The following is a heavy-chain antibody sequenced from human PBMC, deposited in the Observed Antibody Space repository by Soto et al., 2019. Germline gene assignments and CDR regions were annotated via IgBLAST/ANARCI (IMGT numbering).Heavy chain of an antibody. V-gene: IGHV3-30-3*01. CDR1: GFTFSSYA. CDR2: ISSDGSSK. Sequence: QVQLVESGGGVVQPGRSLRLSCAASGFTFSSYAMHWVRQAPGKGLEWVAVISSDGSSKNYADSVKGRFTISRDSSKNTLYLQMSSLRAEDTAVFHCARALGANYYGSGPALGPFDPWGQGTLVTVSS. J-gene: IGHJ5*02. D-gene: IGHD3-10*01. CDR3: ARALGANYYGSGPALGPFDP.